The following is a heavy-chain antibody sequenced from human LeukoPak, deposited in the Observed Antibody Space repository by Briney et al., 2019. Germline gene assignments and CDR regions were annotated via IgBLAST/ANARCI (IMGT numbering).Heavy chain of an antibody. CDR2: IIPFYETT. CDR1: GGTLTNYA. V-gene: IGHV1-69*13. J-gene: IGHJ4*02. Sequence: ASVKVSCKASGGTLTNYAVNWVRQAPGQGLEWMGGIIPFYETTNFAQKFQGRVTITADETASTVYMVLSSLRSEDTAVYYCARMQGYAYSDYWGQGTLVTVSS. D-gene: IGHD1-1*01. CDR3: ARMQGYAYSDY.